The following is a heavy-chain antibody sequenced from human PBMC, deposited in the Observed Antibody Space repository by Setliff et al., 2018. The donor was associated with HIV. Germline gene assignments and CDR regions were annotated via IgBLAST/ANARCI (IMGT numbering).Heavy chain of an antibody. Sequence: PSETLSLTCTVSGGSISSSGYYWGWIRQPPGKGLEWIGTIYYSGSTYYNPSLKSRVTISVDTSKNQFSLKLNSVTAADTAVYYCASRGIVVVTMSMPDEFFVHWGHGTLVTVSS. CDR3: ASRGIVVVTMSMPDEFFVH. CDR2: IYYSGST. V-gene: IGHV4-39*01. CDR1: GGSISSSGYY. D-gene: IGHD2-21*02. J-gene: IGHJ1*01.